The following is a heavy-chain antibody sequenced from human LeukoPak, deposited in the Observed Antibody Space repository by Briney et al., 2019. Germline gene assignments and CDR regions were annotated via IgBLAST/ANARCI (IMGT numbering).Heavy chain of an antibody. Sequence: GGSLRLSCVASGFNFDDYAMHWVRQAPGKGLEWVSGIIWNGGNLGYADSVEGRFTISRDKAKNSLFLQMDSLSADDTALYLCVKGLGIQSGAWSFFDSWGLATLVTVSS. CDR1: GFNFDDYA. D-gene: IGHD1-1*01. J-gene: IGHJ4*02. CDR3: VKGLGIQSGAWSFFDS. V-gene: IGHV3-9*01. CDR2: IIWNGGNL.